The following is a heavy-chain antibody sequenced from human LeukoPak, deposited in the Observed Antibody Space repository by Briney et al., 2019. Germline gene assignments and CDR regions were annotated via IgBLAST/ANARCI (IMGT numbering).Heavy chain of an antibody. D-gene: IGHD2-15*01. CDR3: ARDQPVAASTGYYYYYGMDV. J-gene: IGHJ6*02. CDR2: INPSGGST. Sequence: ASVKVSCKASGYTFTSYYMHWVRQAPGQGLEWMGIINPSGGSTSYAQKFQGRVTMTRDTSTSTVYMELSSLRSEDTAVYYCARDQPVAASTGYYYYYGMDVWGHGTTVTVSS. CDR1: GYTFTSYY. V-gene: IGHV1-46*01.